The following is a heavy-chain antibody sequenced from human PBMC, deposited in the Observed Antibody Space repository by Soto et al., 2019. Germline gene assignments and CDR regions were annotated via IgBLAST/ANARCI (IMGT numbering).Heavy chain of an antibody. Sequence: EVQVLESGGGLVQPGGSLRLSCEASGFSFSTYAMSWVRQAPGKGLEWVSAISGSGGSTYYADSVKGRFTISRDNFKNTLYVHMNRLRAEDTAIYCCAKEMHNGNFMYFHHWGQGTLVTVSS. CDR1: GFSFSTYA. D-gene: IGHD1-7*01. J-gene: IGHJ1*01. CDR3: AKEMHNGNFMYFHH. CDR2: ISGSGGST. V-gene: IGHV3-23*01.